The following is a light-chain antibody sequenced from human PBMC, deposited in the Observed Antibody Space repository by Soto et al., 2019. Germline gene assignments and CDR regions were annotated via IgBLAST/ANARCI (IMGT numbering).Light chain of an antibody. CDR1: SSNIGAGYD. Sequence: QSVLTQPPSVSGAPGQRVTISCTGSSSNIGAGYDVHWYQQLPGTAPKLLIYGNSNRPSGVPDRFSGSKSGTSASLAITGLQAEDEADYYFQSYDRSLSAVVFGGVTKLTVL. CDR3: QSYDRSLSAVV. J-gene: IGLJ2*01. V-gene: IGLV1-40*01. CDR2: GNS.